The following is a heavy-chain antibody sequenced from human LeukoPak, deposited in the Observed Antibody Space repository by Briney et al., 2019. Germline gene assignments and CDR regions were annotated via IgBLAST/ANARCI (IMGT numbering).Heavy chain of an antibody. D-gene: IGHD3-22*01. CDR2: IHPNSGGT. J-gene: IGHJ4*02. CDR3: VSVTYSSLSPLDY. CDR1: GYTFTDQY. Sequence: ASVKVSCKASGYTFTDQYIHWVRQAPGEGLDWMGWIHPNSGGTNYAQKFQDRVTMTRDTSISTAYREMSRLRSDDTAVYYCVSVTYSSLSPLDYWGQGTLVTVSS. V-gene: IGHV1-2*02.